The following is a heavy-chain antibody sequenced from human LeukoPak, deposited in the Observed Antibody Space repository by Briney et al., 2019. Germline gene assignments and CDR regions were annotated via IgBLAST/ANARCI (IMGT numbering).Heavy chain of an antibody. CDR3: AKDGGSSSDYYYYYMDV. J-gene: IGHJ6*03. V-gene: IGHV3-48*01. CDR2: ISSSSSTI. CDR1: GFTFSSYE. D-gene: IGHD6-6*01. Sequence: GGSLRLSCAASGFTFSSYEMNWVRQAPGKGLEWVSYISSSSSTIYYADSVKGRFTISRDNAKNSLYLQMNSLRAEDTAVYYCAKDGGSSSDYYYYYMDVWGKGTTVTVSS.